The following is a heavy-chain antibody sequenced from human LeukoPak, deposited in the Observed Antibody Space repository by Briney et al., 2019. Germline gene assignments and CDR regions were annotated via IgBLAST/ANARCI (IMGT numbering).Heavy chain of an antibody. J-gene: IGHJ4*02. CDR2: IYYSGST. Sequence: SETLSLTCTVSGGSISSYYWSWIRQPPGKGLEWIGYIYYSGSTNYNPSLKSRVTISVDTSKNQFSLKLSSVTAADTAVYYCARPRVGANILDYWGQGTLVTVSS. CDR3: ARPRVGANILDY. D-gene: IGHD1-26*01. CDR1: GGSISSYY. V-gene: IGHV4-59*01.